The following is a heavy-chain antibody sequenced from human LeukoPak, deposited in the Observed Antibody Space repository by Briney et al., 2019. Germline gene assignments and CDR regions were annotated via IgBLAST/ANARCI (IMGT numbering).Heavy chain of an antibody. CDR3: ARLPTMVRGVIIPFDY. CDR2: INHSGST. CDR1: GGSFSGYY. V-gene: IGHV4-34*01. J-gene: IGHJ4*02. Sequence: PSETLSLTCAVYGGSFSGYYWSWIRQPPGKGLEWIGEINHSGSTNYNPSLKSRVTISVDTSKNQFSLKLSSVTAADTAVYYCARLPTMVRGVIIPFDYWGQGTLATVSS. D-gene: IGHD3-10*01.